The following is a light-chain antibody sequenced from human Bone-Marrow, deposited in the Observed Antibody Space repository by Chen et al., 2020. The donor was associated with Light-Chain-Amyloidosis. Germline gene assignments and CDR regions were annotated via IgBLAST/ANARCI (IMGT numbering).Light chain of an antibody. J-gene: IGLJ2*01. V-gene: IGLV3-25*03. Sequence: SYELTQPPSVSVSPGQTARSTCSGDDFPTKYAYWYQQKPGQAPVLVIHRATERPSGISELFSGSSSGTTATLTISGVQAEDEADYPCQSADSSGTYEVIFGGGTKLTVL. CDR2: RAT. CDR3: QSADSSGTYEVI. CDR1: DFPTKY.